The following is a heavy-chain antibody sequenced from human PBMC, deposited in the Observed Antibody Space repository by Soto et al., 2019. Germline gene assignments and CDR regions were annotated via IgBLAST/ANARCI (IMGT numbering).Heavy chain of an antibody. CDR2: IKHDGSEK. CDR3: ARGGSWGPDF. CDR1: GFTFSDFW. V-gene: IGHV3-7*01. D-gene: IGHD2-15*01. Sequence: EVQLVESGGDFVQPGGSLRLSCAASGFTFSDFWMSWVRQAPGKGLDWVANIKHDGSEKYYVDSVEGRFTISRDNTKDSLYLQMNSLRAEDTAVYYCARGGSWGPDFWGQGTLVTVSS. J-gene: IGHJ4*02.